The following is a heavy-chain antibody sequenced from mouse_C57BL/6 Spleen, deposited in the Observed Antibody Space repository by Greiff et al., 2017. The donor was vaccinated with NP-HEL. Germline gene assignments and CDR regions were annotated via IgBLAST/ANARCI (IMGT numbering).Heavy chain of an antibody. CDR1: GFNIKDYY. V-gene: IGHV14-2*01. D-gene: IGHD2-5*01. CDR3: ARDSNSYFDY. Sequence: VQLQQSGAELVKPGASVKLSCTASGFNIKDYYMHWVKQRTEQGLEWIGRIDPEDGENKYAPKFQGKATITADTSSNTAYLQLSSLTSEDTAVYYCARDSNSYFDYWGQGTTLTVSS. J-gene: IGHJ2*01. CDR2: IDPEDGEN.